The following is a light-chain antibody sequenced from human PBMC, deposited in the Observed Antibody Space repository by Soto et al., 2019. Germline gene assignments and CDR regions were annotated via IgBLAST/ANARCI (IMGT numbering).Light chain of an antibody. CDR2: EVS. Sequence: QSVLTQPPSASGSPGQSVTISCTGTSSDVGGYNYVSWYQQHPGKAPKVIIYEVSKRPSGVPDRFSGSKSGSTASLTVSGLQAEDEADYHCSSYTSSSTPYYVFGTGTKVTVL. V-gene: IGLV2-8*01. CDR1: SSDVGGYNY. CDR3: SSYTSSSTPYYV. J-gene: IGLJ1*01.